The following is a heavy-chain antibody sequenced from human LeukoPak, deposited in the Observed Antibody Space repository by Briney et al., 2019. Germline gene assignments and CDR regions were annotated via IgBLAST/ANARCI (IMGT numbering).Heavy chain of an antibody. J-gene: IGHJ4*02. D-gene: IGHD6-13*01. CDR2: INHSGST. V-gene: IGHV4-34*01. CDR3: AQMRGAAGSIY. Sequence: TASETLSLTCAVYGGSFSGYYWSWIRQPPGKGLEWIGEINHSGSTNYNPSLKSRVTISVDTSKNQFSLKLSSVTAADTAVYYCAQMRGAAGSIYWGQGTLVTVSS. CDR1: GGSFSGYY.